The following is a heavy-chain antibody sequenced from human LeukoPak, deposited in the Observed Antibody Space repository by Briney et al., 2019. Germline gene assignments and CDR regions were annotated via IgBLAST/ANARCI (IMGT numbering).Heavy chain of an antibody. Sequence: PGGSLRLSCAASGFTFSSYAMSWVRQAPGKGLEWVSTISNSDGNTYYADSVKGRFTISRDNSKNTLYLQMNSLRAEDTAVYYCAKARQPMVRGVIPGYFDYWGQGTLVTVSS. CDR1: GFTFSSYA. CDR3: AKARQPMVRGVIPGYFDY. J-gene: IGHJ4*02. V-gene: IGHV3-23*01. D-gene: IGHD3-10*01. CDR2: ISNSDGNT.